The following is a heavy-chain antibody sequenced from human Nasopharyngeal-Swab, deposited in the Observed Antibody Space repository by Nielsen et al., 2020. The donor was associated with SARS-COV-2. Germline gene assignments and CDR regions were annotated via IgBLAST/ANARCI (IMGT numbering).Heavy chain of an antibody. CDR1: GYTFTGYY. J-gene: IGHJ3*02. CDR3: AGGGYCSGGSCYSFDAFDI. Sequence: ASVKVSCKASGYTFTGYYMYWVRQAPGQGLEWMGRINPNSGGTNYAQKFQGRVTMTRDTSISTAYMELSRLRSDDTAVYYCAGGGYCSGGSCYSFDAFDIWGQGTMVTVSS. V-gene: IGHV1-2*06. D-gene: IGHD2-15*01. CDR2: INPNSGGT.